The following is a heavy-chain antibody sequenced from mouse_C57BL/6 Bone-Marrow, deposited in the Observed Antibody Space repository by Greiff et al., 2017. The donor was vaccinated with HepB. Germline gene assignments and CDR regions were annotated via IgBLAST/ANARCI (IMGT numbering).Heavy chain of an antibody. CDR3: ARGDYGSSYVGNYYAMDY. Sequence: VVEPGASVKIPCKASGYTFTDYNMDWVKQSHGKSLEWIGDINPNNGGTIYNQKFKGKATLTVDKSSSTAYMELRSLTSEDTAVYYCARGDYGSSYVGNYYAMDYWGQGTSVTVSS. CDR2: INPNNGGT. V-gene: IGHV1-18*01. D-gene: IGHD1-1*01. CDR1: GYTFTDYN. J-gene: IGHJ4*01.